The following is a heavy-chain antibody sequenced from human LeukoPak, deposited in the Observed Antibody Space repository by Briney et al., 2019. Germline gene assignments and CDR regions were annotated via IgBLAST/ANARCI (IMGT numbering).Heavy chain of an antibody. V-gene: IGHV4-30-2*01. CDR2: IYHSGST. D-gene: IGHD6-19*01. Sequence: SETLSLTCTVSGGSISSGGYYWSWIRQPPGKGLEWIGYIYHSGSTYYNPSLKSRVTISVDRSKNQFSLKLSSVTAADTAVYYCAICSGVAGTATFDYWGQGTLVTVSS. CDR3: AICSGVAGTATFDY. CDR1: GGSISSGGYY. J-gene: IGHJ4*02.